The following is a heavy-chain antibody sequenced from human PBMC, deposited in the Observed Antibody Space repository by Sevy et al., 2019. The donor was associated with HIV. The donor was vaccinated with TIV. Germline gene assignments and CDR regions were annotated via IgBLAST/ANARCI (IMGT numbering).Heavy chain of an antibody. V-gene: IGHV4-38-2*01. Sequence: SETLSLTCAVSGYSISSGYYWGWIRQPPGKGLEWIGSIYHSGSTYYNPSLKSRVTISVDTSKNQFSLKLSSVTAADTAVYYCARGGRWLQFPNWFDPWGQGTLVTVSS. J-gene: IGHJ5*02. CDR2: IYHSGST. CDR1: GYSISSGYY. D-gene: IGHD5-12*01. CDR3: ARGGRWLQFPNWFDP.